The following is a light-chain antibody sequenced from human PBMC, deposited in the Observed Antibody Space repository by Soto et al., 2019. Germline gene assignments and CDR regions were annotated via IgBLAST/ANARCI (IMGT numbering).Light chain of an antibody. CDR1: HSVSGTY. V-gene: IGKV3-20*01. J-gene: IGKJ2*01. CDR2: GAS. Sequence: EVVMTQSPGTLSLSPGERATLSCRASHSVSGTYLAWYQQKPGQAPRLLIYGASNRASGIPDRFGGSESGTDFTLTISRLEPADFAVYYCQQYGSSPYTFGQGTKLEIK. CDR3: QQYGSSPYT.